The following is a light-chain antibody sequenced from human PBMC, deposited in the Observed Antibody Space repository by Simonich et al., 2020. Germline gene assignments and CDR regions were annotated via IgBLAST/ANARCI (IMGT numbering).Light chain of an antibody. CDR2: DAS. CDR1: QSISSY. Sequence: DIQMTQSPSSLSASVGNRVTITCRASQSISSYLHLSQQKPGKAPKLLIYDASMLQIGVPSRFSCSGSGTDFTLTISSLQPEDFATYYCQQSYSTPLTFGGGTKVEIK. J-gene: IGKJ4*01. V-gene: IGKV1-39*01. CDR3: QQSYSTPLT.